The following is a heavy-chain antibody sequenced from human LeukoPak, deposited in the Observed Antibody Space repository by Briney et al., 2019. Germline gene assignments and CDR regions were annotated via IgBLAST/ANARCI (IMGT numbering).Heavy chain of an antibody. V-gene: IGHV3-23*01. D-gene: IGHD4-17*01. CDR2: FSGSGGST. CDR3: ARAHTTVITHFDY. Sequence: PGGSLRLSCAASGFTFSSYAMSWVRQAPGQGLECISGFSGSGGSTYYADSVKGRFTISRDNSKNTLYLQMNSLRAEDTAVYYCARAHTTVITHFDYWGQGTLVTVSS. CDR1: GFTFSSYA. J-gene: IGHJ4*02.